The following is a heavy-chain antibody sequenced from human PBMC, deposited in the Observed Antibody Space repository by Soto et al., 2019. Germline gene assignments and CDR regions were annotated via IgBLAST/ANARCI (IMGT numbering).Heavy chain of an antibody. Sequence: GGSLRLSCAASGFTFSDYYMSWIRQAPGKGLEWVSYISSSGSTIYYADSVKGRFTISRDNAKNSLYLQMNSLRAEDTAVYYCARVAITIFGVVIIYDYYYMDVWGKGTTVTVSS. CDR2: ISSSGSTI. V-gene: IGHV3-11*01. CDR3: ARVAITIFGVVIIYDYYYMDV. CDR1: GFTFSDYY. D-gene: IGHD3-3*01. J-gene: IGHJ6*03.